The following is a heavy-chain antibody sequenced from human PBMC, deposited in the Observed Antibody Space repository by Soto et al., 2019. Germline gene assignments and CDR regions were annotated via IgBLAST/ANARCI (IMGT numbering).Heavy chain of an antibody. Sequence: PGGSLRLSCAASGFTFSSYAMSWVRQAPGKGLEWVSAISGSGGSTYYADSVKGRFTISRDNSKNTLYLQMNSLRAEDTAVYYCANTLRFLEWLPGPLNYYSYGMDVWGQGTTVTVSS. CDR3: ANTLRFLEWLPGPLNYYSYGMDV. D-gene: IGHD3-3*01. J-gene: IGHJ6*02. CDR1: GFTFSSYA. V-gene: IGHV3-23*01. CDR2: ISGSGGST.